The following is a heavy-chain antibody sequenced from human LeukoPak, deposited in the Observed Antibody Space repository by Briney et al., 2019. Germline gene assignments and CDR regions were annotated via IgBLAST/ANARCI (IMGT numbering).Heavy chain of an antibody. J-gene: IGHJ5*02. CDR2: ISSGSSSR. D-gene: IGHD4-11*01. CDR1: GFTFNTFD. CDR3: ARDTVTTFWFDP. Sequence: PGGSLRLSCAASGFTFNTFDMTWVRQAPGKGLEWVSYISSGSSSRYYADSVKGRFTISRDNAKNSLYLQMNSLRAEDTAVYYCARDTVTTFWFDPWGQGTLVTVSS. V-gene: IGHV3-48*01.